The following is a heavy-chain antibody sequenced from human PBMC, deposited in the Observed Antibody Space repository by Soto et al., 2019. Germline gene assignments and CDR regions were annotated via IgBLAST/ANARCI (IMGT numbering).Heavy chain of an antibody. D-gene: IGHD6-13*01. V-gene: IGHV4-34*01. J-gene: IGHJ6*02. CDR2: INHSGST. CDR3: ARGPRIAAAGINYYYYGMDV. CDR1: GGSFSGYY. Sequence: SETLSLTCAVYGGSFSGYYWSWIRQPPGKGLEWIGEINHSGSTNYNPSLKSRVTISVDTSKNQFPLKLSSVTAADTAVYYCARGPRIAAAGINYYYYGMDVWGQGTTVTVSS.